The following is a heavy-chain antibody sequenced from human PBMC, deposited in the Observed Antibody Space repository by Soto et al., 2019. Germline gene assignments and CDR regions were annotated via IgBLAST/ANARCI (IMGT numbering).Heavy chain of an antibody. J-gene: IGHJ5*02. CDR3: TRAERFPRSWFDP. V-gene: IGHV4-59*12. Sequence: SETLSLTCTVSGGSMSSDYWSWILHPPGKGLEWIGYIYYSGSTNYNPSLKSRVTISVDTSNNQFSLKMTSVTAADTAMYFSTRAERFPRSWFDPWGKGTHVTVSS. D-gene: IGHD3-10*01. CDR2: IYYSGST. CDR1: GGSMSSDY.